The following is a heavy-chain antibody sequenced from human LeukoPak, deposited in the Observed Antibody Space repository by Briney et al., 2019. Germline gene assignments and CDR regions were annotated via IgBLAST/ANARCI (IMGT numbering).Heavy chain of an antibody. CDR3: AREMATIVNQFDY. D-gene: IGHD5-24*01. J-gene: IGHJ4*02. CDR2: ISPYNGNT. V-gene: IGHV1-18*01. Sequence: ASVKVSCKASGYTFTSYGISWVRQAPGQGLEWMGWISPYNGNTNYAQKLQGRVTMTTDTSTTTAYMELRSLRSNDTAVYYCAREMATIVNQFDYWGQGTLVTVSS. CDR1: GYTFTSYG.